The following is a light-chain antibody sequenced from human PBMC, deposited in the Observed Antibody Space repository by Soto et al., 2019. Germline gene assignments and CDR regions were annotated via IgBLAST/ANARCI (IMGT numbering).Light chain of an antibody. CDR3: QQSYSTPVT. Sequence: DIQMTQSPSSLSASVGDTVTITCRASQSISTSLNWYQQKPGKAPELLMYAASSLQSGVPSRFSGSGSGTDFTLTISSLQPEDFATYHCQQSYSTPVTFGGGTRVEIK. J-gene: IGKJ4*01. CDR1: QSISTS. V-gene: IGKV1-39*01. CDR2: AAS.